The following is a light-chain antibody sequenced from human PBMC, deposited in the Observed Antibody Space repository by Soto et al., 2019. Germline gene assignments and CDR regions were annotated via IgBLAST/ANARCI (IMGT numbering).Light chain of an antibody. CDR1: QSVGSN. CDR3: QQCNSWPLT. CDR2: GAS. J-gene: IGKJ4*01. Sequence: EIVMTQSPATLSVSPGERATLSCRASQSVGSNLAWYQQKSGQAPRLLIYGASTRATGIPARFSGSGSGAEFTLTISSLQSEDFAVYYCQQCNSWPLTFGGGTKVEIK. V-gene: IGKV3-15*01.